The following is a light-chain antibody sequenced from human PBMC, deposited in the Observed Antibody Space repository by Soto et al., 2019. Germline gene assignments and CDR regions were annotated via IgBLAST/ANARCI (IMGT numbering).Light chain of an antibody. CDR1: QSIRNW. CDR2: QAS. Sequence: DIQMTKSPSTLSASVGDRVTITCRASQSIRNWLAWYQQKPGKAPKLLIHQASTLQSGVPSRFSGSGSGTEFTLNISSLQPDDFATYYCQQYNSHSETFGQGTKVDI. J-gene: IGKJ1*01. V-gene: IGKV1-5*03. CDR3: QQYNSHSET.